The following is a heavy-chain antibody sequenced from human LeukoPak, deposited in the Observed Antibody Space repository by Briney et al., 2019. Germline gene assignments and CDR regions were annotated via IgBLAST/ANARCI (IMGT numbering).Heavy chain of an antibody. CDR2: IYYSGST. CDR1: GGSFSGYY. Sequence: SETLSLTCAVYGGSFSGYYWGWIRQPPGKGLEWIGSIYYSGSTYYNPSLKSRVTISVDTSKNQFSLKLSSVTAADTAVYYCARHLRIYQLFSRRFDPWGQGTLVTVSS. V-gene: IGHV4-34*01. CDR3: ARHLRIYQLFSRRFDP. J-gene: IGHJ5*02. D-gene: IGHD2-2*01.